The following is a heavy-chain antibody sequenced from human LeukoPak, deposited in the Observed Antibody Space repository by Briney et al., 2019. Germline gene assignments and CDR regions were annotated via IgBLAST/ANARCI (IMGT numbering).Heavy chain of an antibody. V-gene: IGHV3-30*04. CDR3: ARDRNDYYDFWSGSGYYYYGMDV. Sequence: GRSLRLSCAASGFTFSSYAMHWVRQAPGKGLEWVAVISYDGSNKYYADSVKGRFTISRDNSKNTLYLQMNSLRAEDTAVYYCARDRNDYYDFWSGSGYYYYGMDVWGQGTTVTVSS. D-gene: IGHD3-3*01. CDR1: GFTFSSYA. CDR2: ISYDGSNK. J-gene: IGHJ6*02.